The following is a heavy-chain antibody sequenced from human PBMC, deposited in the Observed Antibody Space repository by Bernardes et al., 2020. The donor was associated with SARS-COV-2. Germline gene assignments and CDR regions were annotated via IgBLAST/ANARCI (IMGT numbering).Heavy chain of an antibody. CDR1: GFTFSKTS. D-gene: IGHD2-21*01. V-gene: IGHV3-23*01. J-gene: IGHJ4*01. CDR3: TLRHSNMVMYYFDF. Sequence: GGSLRLSCAASGFTFSKTSMSWVRQSPERGLEWVASITGPASSTFYADSVKGRFTISRDNSNNMVFLQLDSLRAEDTATYYCTLRHSNMVMYYFDFWGHGTQVTVSS. CDR2: ITGPASST.